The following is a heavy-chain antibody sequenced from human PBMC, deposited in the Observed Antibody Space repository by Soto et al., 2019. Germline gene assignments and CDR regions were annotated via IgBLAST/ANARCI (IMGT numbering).Heavy chain of an antibody. CDR3: ARDQDYSGGAFDI. Sequence: GGSLRLSCAASGFTFSLYSMNWVRQAPGKGLEWVSSISSNSSYIYYADSVKGRFTISRDNAKNSLYLQMNSLRAEDTAVYYCARDQDYSGGAFDIWGQGTMVTVSS. D-gene: IGHD4-4*01. J-gene: IGHJ3*02. CDR1: GFTFSLYS. V-gene: IGHV3-21*01. CDR2: ISSNSSYI.